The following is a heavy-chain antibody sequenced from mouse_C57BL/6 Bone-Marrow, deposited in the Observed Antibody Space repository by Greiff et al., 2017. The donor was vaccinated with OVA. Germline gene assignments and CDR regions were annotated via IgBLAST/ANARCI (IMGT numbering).Heavy chain of an antibody. CDR2: IYWDDDK. CDR3: ARRAYYYGSSYWYFDV. V-gene: IGHV8-12*01. CDR1: GFSLSTSGMG. Sequence: QVQLKESGPGILQSSQTLSLTCSFSGFSLSTSGMGVSWIRQPSGKGLEWLAHIYWDDDKRYNPSLKSRLTISKDTSRNQVFFKITSVDTADTATYYCARRAYYYGSSYWYFDVWGTGTTVTVSS. J-gene: IGHJ1*03. D-gene: IGHD1-1*01.